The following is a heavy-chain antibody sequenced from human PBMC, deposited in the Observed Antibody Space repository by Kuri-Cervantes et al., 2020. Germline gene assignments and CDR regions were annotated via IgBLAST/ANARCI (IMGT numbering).Heavy chain of an antibody. D-gene: IGHD6-19*01. CDR3: AKDTAGVSVAGEFDY. CDR1: GYTFTGYY. V-gene: IGHV1-2*04. J-gene: IGHJ4*02. CDR2: INPNSGGT. Sequence: ASVKVSCKASGYTFTGYYMHWVRQAPGQGLEWMGWINPNSGGTNYAQKFQGWVTMTRDTSISTAYMELSRLRSDDTAVYYCAKDTAGVSVAGEFDYWGQGTLVTVSS.